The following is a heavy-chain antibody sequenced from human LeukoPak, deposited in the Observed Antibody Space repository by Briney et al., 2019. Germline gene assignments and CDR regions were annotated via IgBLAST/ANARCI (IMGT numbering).Heavy chain of an antibody. CDR3: ARAARYYFDY. V-gene: IGHV4-39*07. J-gene: IGHJ4*02. CDR1: GGSIGSSDSF. CDR2: IYYSGTT. Sequence: SETLSLTCTVSGGSIGSSDSFWGWIRQPPGKGLEWIGSIYYSGTTYYNPSLKSRLTISVDTSKNHFSLKLTSVTAADTAVYFCARAARYYFDYWGQGTLVTVSS.